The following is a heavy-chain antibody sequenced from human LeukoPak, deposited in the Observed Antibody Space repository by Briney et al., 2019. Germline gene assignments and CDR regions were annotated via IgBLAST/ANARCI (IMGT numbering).Heavy chain of an antibody. V-gene: IGHV3-53*01. D-gene: IGHD6-19*01. CDR3: AGDTHSSSWYDH. Sequence: GGSLRLSCAVSGFTVSSIYMSWVRQAPGKGLEWVSFIYSDGNTYYGDSVKGRFTLSRDSSRNTLYLQMNSLTVDDTAVYYCAGDTHSSSWYDHWGQGTLVTVFS. CDR2: IYSDGNT. CDR1: GFTVSSIY. J-gene: IGHJ5*02.